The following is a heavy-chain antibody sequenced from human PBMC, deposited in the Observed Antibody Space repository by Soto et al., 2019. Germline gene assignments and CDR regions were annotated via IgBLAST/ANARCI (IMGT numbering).Heavy chain of an antibody. J-gene: IGHJ6*02. CDR1: GFTFSSYA. CDR2: ISGSGGST. Sequence: PGGSLILSCAASGFTFSSYAMSWVRQAPGKGLEWVSAISGSGGSTYYADSVKGRFTISRDNSKKTLYLQMNSLRAEDTAVYYCAKNPRSGYDLRVHXWGQGTTVTVS. CDR3: AKNPRSGYDLRVHX. D-gene: IGHD5-12*01. V-gene: IGHV3-23*01.